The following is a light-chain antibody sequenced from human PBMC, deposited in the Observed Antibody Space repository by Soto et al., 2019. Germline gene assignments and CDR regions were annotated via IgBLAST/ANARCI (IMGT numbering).Light chain of an antibody. CDR2: GAS. V-gene: IGKV3-15*01. Sequence: EIVMTQSPATLSLSPGERATLSCRASQSVSSNLAWYQQKPGQAPRLLIYGASTRATGIPARFSGSGSGTEFTLTISSLQSEDFAVYYCQQRKSWPLTFGGGTKVDIK. CDR1: QSVSSN. CDR3: QQRKSWPLT. J-gene: IGKJ4*01.